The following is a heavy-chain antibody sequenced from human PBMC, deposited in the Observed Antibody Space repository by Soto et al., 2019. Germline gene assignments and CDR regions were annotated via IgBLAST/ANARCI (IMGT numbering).Heavy chain of an antibody. CDR2: IYYSGST. CDR3: ARESDSSGYETSSY. V-gene: IGHV4-31*03. Sequence: SETLSLTCTVSGGSISSGGYYWSWIRQHPGKGLEWIGYIYYSGSTYYNPSLKSRVTISVDTSKNQFSLKLSSVTAADTAVYYCARESDSSGYETSSYWGQGTLVTVSS. D-gene: IGHD3-22*01. CDR1: GGSISSGGYY. J-gene: IGHJ4*02.